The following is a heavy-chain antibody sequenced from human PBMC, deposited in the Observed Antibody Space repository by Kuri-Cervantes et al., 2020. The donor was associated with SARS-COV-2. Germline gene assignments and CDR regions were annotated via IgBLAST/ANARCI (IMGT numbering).Heavy chain of an antibody. CDR3: ARGPAHRSKNPVGTFDY. CDR1: GGSISSYY. D-gene: IGHD1-1*01. CDR2: IYTSGST. Sequence: SETLSFTCTVSGGSISSYYWSWIRQPAGKGLEWIGRIYTSGSTNYNPSLKSRVTMSVDTSKNQFSLKLGSVTAADTAVYYCARGPAHRSKNPVGTFDYWGQGTLVTVSS. J-gene: IGHJ4*02. V-gene: IGHV4-4*07.